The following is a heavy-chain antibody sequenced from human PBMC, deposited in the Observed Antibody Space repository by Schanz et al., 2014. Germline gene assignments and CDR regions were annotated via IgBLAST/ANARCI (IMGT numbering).Heavy chain of an antibody. Sequence: EVQLVESGGGLVKPGGSLRLSCAASGFTLSDYYMSWIRQAPGKGLEWVSVIYSGIGAYYADSVKDRFTVSRDNSKNTVYLQMNRLRAEDTAVYYCARVHHYDPSGWGYFDYWGQGALVTVAS. CDR1: GFTLSDYY. CDR2: IYSGIGA. CDR3: ARVHHYDPSGWGYFDY. J-gene: IGHJ4*02. D-gene: IGHD3-22*01. V-gene: IGHV3-66*01.